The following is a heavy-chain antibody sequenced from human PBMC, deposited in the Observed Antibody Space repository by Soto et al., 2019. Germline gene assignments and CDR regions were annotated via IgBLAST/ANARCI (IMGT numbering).Heavy chain of an antibody. Sequence: ASVKVSCKVSGYTLTELSMHWVRQAPGKGLEWMGGFDPEDGETIYAQKFQGRVTMTTDTSTSTAYMELRSLRSDDTAVYYCARDSAQITGTRPIDYWGQGTLVPVSS. CDR3: ARDSAQITGTRPIDY. V-gene: IGHV1-24*01. CDR1: GYTLTELS. CDR2: FDPEDGET. D-gene: IGHD1-7*01. J-gene: IGHJ4*02.